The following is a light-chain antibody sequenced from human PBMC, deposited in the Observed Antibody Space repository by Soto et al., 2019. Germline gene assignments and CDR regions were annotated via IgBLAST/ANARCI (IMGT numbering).Light chain of an antibody. CDR3: CSYAGSSTSHVV. V-gene: IGLV2-23*01. CDR1: SSDVGSYNL. Sequence: QSALTQPASVSGSPGQSITISCTGTSSDVGSYNLVSWYQQHPGKAPKLMIYEGSKRPSGVSNRFSGSKSGNTASLTISGIQAEDEADYYCCSYAGSSTSHVVFGGGTKLTVL. CDR2: EGS. J-gene: IGLJ2*01.